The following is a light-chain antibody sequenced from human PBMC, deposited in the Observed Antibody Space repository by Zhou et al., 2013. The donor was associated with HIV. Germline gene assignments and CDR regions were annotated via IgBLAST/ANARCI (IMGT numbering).Light chain of an antibody. J-gene: IGLJ1*01. Sequence: QSALTQPASVSGSPGQSITISCTGTNSDVGSYNLVSWYQQHPGKAPKLMIYDVSNRPSGVSNRFSGSKSGNTASLTISGLQAEDEADYYCSSYTTSSTLVFGTGTKVTVL. CDR2: DVS. CDR3: SSYTTSSTLV. V-gene: IGLV2-14*02. CDR1: NSDVGSYNL.